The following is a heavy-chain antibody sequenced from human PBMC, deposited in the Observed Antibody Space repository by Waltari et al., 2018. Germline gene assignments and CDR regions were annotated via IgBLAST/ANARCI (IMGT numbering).Heavy chain of an antibody. CDR3: TDVSTRGEN. CDR2: IKSKTDGGTT. J-gene: IGHJ4*02. D-gene: IGHD2-21*01. CDR1: AW. V-gene: IGHV3-15*01. Sequence: AWRSGVRQAPGKGLEWVGRIKSKTDGGTTDYAAPVKGRFIISRDDSKNTLSLQMDSLKIDDTAVYYCTDVSTRGENWGQGTLVTVSS.